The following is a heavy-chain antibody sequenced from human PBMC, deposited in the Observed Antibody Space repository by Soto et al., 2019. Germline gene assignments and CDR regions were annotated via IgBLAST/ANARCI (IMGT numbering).Heavy chain of an antibody. CDR2: INPNSGGT. V-gene: IGHV1-2*04. D-gene: IGHD6-6*01. Sequence: ASVKVSCKASGYTFTGYYMHWVRQAPGQGLEWMGWINPNSGGTNYAQKFQGWVTMTRDTSISTAYMELSRLRSDDTAVYYCARDRGIAARPFSNDAFDIWGQGTMVTVSS. CDR3: ARDRGIAARPFSNDAFDI. CDR1: GYTFTGYY. J-gene: IGHJ3*02.